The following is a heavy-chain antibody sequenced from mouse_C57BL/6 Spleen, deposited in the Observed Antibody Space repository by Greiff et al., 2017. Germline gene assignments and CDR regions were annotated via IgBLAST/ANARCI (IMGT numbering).Heavy chain of an antibody. Sequence: EVKLMESGPGLVKPSQSLSLTCSVTGYSITSGYYWNWIRQFPGNKLEWMGYISYDGSNNYNPSLKNRISLTRDTSKNQFFLKLNSVTTEDTATYYCARGGSSPWFAYWGQGTLVTVSA. J-gene: IGHJ3*01. CDR3: ARGGSSPWFAY. CDR2: ISYDGSN. D-gene: IGHD1-1*01. V-gene: IGHV3-6*01. CDR1: GYSITSGYY.